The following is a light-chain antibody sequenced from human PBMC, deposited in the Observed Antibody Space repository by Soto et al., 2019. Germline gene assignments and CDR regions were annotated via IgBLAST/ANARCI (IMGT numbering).Light chain of an antibody. J-gene: IGKJ3*01. V-gene: IGKV3-11*01. Sequence: EIVLTQSPATLSLSPGERATLSCRASQSVSSYLAWYQQKPGQAPRLLIYDASNRATGIPARFSGSGSGTDFALTISSLGPEDFAVYYCQQRRNWPPSPFTFGPGNKVDIK. CDR1: QSVSSY. CDR3: QQRRNWPPSPFT. CDR2: DAS.